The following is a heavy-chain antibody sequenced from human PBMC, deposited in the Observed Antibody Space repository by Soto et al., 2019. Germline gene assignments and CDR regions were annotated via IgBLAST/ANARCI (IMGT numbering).Heavy chain of an antibody. CDR3: AKGWRIAENAYYYIDD. D-gene: IGHD2-21*01. V-gene: IGHV1-3*01. CDR2: INAGNGKT. Sequence: ASVKVSCKASGYTFIGYYLSWMRHAPGQRREEMGGINAGNGKTKYTQTFKGRVTITRDTSENTAYLELSTLRSEDTAVYYCAKGWRIAENAYYYIDDWGKGTPVTVSS. CDR1: GYTFIGYY. J-gene: IGHJ6*03.